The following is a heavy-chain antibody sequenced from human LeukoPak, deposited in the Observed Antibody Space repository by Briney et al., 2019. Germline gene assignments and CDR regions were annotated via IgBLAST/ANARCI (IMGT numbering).Heavy chain of an antibody. CDR2: IYYSGNT. CDR3: ARQYSSGWPWFDP. V-gene: IGHV4-39*01. D-gene: IGHD6-19*01. J-gene: IGHJ5*02. CDR1: GGSIVSISHY. Sequence: SETLSLTCTVSGGSIVSISHYWGWIRQPPGKGLEWIGTIYYSGNTYYNPSLKSRVTISVDTSKNQFSLKLSSVTAADTAVYYCARQYSSGWPWFDPWGQGTLVTVSS.